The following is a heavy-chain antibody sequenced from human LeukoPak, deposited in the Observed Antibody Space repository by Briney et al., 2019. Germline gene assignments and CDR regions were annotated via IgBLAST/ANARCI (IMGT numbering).Heavy chain of an antibody. CDR3: ARVFGYYYFYMDV. CDR1: GYTFTGYY. J-gene: IGHJ6*03. Sequence: ASVKVSCKASGYTFTGYYMHWVRQAPGQGLEWMGWINPENGDTNYAQTFQDRVTMTTDTSTNTAYMELRSLTSDDTAVYFCARVFGYYYFYMDVWGEGTTVIISS. V-gene: IGHV1-2*02. CDR2: INPENGDT. D-gene: IGHD3/OR15-3a*01.